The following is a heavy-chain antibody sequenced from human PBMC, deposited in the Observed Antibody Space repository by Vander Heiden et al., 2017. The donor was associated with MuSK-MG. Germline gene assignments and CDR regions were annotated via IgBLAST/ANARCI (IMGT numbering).Heavy chain of an antibody. V-gene: IGHV3-20*04. D-gene: IGHD2-2*01. J-gene: IGHJ6*03. CDR2: INWNGGST. CDR3: ARDGSPYCSSTSCLPYYYYYYMDV. Sequence: EVQLVESGGGVVRPGGSLRLSCAASGFTLDDYGMSWVRQAPGKGLEWVSGINWNGGSTGYADSVKGRFTISRDNAKNSLYLQMNSLRAEDTALYYCARDGSPYCSSTSCLPYYYYYYMDVWGKGTTVTVSS. CDR1: GFTLDDYG.